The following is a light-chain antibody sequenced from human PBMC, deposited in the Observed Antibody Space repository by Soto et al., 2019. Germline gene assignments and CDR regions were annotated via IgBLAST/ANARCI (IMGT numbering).Light chain of an antibody. Sequence: VLTQSPATLSLSPGETATLSCRASQNVDYNLAWFQQKPGQSPTLLLYVASQRAAGIPARFVGSGAGTHFTLTITSLEPDDFAVYYCQERGRWPRGSFGGGTKVEMK. J-gene: IGKJ4*01. CDR1: QNVDYN. CDR2: VAS. CDR3: QERGRWPRGS. V-gene: IGKV3-11*01.